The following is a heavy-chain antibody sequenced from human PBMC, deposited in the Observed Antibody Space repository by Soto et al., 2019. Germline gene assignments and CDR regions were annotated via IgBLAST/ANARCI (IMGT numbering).Heavy chain of an antibody. CDR2: IIPIFGTA. CDR1: GGTFSSYA. D-gene: IGHD2-2*01. V-gene: IGHV1-69*05. CDR3: ARGLLVPAAKAYYYGMDV. Sequence: QVQLVQSGAEVKKPGSSVKVSCKASGGTFSSYAISWVRQAPGQGLEWMGGIIPIFGTANYAQKFQGRVTIPTDESTSTAYMELSSLRSEDTAVYYCARGLLVPAAKAYYYGMDVWGQGTTVTVSS. J-gene: IGHJ6*02.